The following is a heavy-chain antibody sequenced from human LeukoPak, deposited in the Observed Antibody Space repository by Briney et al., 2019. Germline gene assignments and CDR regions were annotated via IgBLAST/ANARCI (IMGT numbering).Heavy chain of an antibody. Sequence: ASVKVSCKASGYTFTGYYMHWVRQAPGQGLEWMGWINPNSGGTNYAQKFQGRVTMTRDTSISTAYMELSRLRSDDTAVYYCARTLSDGDILTAYYGNAFDIWGQGTMVTVSS. CDR2: INPNSGGT. D-gene: IGHD3-9*01. V-gene: IGHV1-2*02. J-gene: IGHJ3*02. CDR3: ARTLSDGDILTAYYGNAFDI. CDR1: GYTFTGYY.